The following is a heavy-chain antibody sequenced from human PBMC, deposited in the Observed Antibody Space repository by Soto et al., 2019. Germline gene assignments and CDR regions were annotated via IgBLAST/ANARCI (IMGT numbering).Heavy chain of an antibody. D-gene: IGHD3-10*01. J-gene: IGHJ6*01. Sequence: QVHLVQSGAEVKKPGASVKVSCKASGYTFTNYDINWVRQAPGQGLEWMGWISTYTGNTNYAQKLQGRVTMTTNTSTTTANMELRSLRSDDTAVYYCAGGYYYGSGRPTPGGMDVWGQGTTVTVSS. CDR3: AGGYYYGSGRPTPGGMDV. CDR2: ISTYTGNT. V-gene: IGHV1-18*01. CDR1: GYTFTNYD.